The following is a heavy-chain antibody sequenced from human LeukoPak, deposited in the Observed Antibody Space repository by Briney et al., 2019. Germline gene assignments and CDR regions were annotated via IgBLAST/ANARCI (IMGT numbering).Heavy chain of an antibody. CDR3: ARGYSLGGDFDY. Sequence: SVKVSCKASGGTFSSDAISWVRQAPGQGLEWMGGIIPIFGTANYAQKFQGRVTITTDESTSTAYMELSSLRSEDTAVYYCARGYSLGGDFDYWGQGTLVTVSS. CDR2: IIPIFGTA. V-gene: IGHV1-69*05. CDR1: GGTFSSDA. J-gene: IGHJ4*02. D-gene: IGHD6-13*01.